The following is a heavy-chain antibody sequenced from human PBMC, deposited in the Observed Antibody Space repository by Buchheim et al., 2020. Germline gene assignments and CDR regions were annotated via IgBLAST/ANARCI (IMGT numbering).Heavy chain of an antibody. V-gene: IGHV4-30-2*01. CDR2: IYHSGST. Sequence: QLQLQESGSGLVKPSQTLSLTCAVSGGSISSGGYPWSWIRQPPGKGLEWIGYIYHSGSTYYNPSLKSRVTISVDRSKNQFSLKLSSVTAADTAVYYCARDNSGYDAPGGMDVWGQGTT. J-gene: IGHJ6*02. D-gene: IGHD5-12*01. CDR3: ARDNSGYDAPGGMDV. CDR1: GGSISSGGYP.